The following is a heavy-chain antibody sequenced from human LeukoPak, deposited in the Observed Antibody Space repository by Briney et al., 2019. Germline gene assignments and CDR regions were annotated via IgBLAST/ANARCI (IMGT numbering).Heavy chain of an antibody. CDR3: ARDHCTRTSCYEDYYNGMDV. CDR2: VNPNSGGT. V-gene: IGHV1-2*02. D-gene: IGHD2-2*01. CDR1: GCTFTDYY. J-gene: IGHJ6*02. Sequence: GASVKVSCKASGCTFTDYYMHWVRQAPGQGLEWMGWVNPNSGGTEYAQKFQGRVTMTRDTSLSTAYMELSRLRSDDTAVYYCARDHCTRTSCYEDYYNGMDVWGQGTTVTVSS.